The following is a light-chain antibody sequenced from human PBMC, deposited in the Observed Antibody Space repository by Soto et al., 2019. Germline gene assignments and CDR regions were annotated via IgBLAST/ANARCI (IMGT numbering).Light chain of an antibody. CDR3: CSDAGSSTALV. Sequence: QPVLTQPASVSGSPGQSITISCTGTSSDVGSYNLVSWYQQYPGKAPKLMIYEVSKRPSGVSNRFSGSKSGNTASLTISGLQAEDEAEYYCCSDAGSSTALVFGGVTQLTVL. CDR1: SSDVGSYNL. CDR2: EVS. V-gene: IGLV2-23*02. J-gene: IGLJ2*01.